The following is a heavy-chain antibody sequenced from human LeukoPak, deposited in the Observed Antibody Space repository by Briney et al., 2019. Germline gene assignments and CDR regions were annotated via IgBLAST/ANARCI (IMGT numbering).Heavy chain of an antibody. J-gene: IGHJ4*02. CDR3: ASDLAYCGGDCYLDSN. V-gene: IGHV3-66*03. CDR1: GFTVSSNY. Sequence: PGGSLRLSCAASGFTVSSNYMSWVRQAPGKGLEWVSVIYSCGSTYYADSVKGRFTISRDNAKNSLYLQMNSLRAEDTAVYYCASDLAYCGGDCYLDSNWGQGTLVTVSS. D-gene: IGHD2-21*02. CDR2: IYSCGST.